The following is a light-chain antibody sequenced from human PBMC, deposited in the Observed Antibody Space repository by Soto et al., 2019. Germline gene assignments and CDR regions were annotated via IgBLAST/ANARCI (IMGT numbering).Light chain of an antibody. V-gene: IGKV3-20*01. Sequence: EIVLTQSPATPSLSPGERTTLSCRASQSVISTYLARSQQKPAQAPRHLIYGASSRATGIPDRFSGRGSGTDFTRTIGRLEINGFEVYYCQQYCSSQFTVGPGAKVII. CDR1: QSVISTY. CDR3: QQYCSSQFT. CDR2: GAS. J-gene: IGKJ3*01.